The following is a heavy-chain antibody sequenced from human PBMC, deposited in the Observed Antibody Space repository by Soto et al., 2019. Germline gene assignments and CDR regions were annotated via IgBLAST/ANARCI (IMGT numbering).Heavy chain of an antibody. D-gene: IGHD5-18*01. CDR3: AGGQRWSDCSAP. CDR2: IYSSGNT. Sequence: SETLSLTCCVSGGTISGYYWTWIRQPAGKGLEWIGRIYSSGNTKYNPSLQSRVTMSLDTSNNQFSLRLTSVTAADTAVYYCAGGQRWSDCSAPWGKGT. CDR1: GGTISGYY. J-gene: IGHJ5*02. V-gene: IGHV4-4*07.